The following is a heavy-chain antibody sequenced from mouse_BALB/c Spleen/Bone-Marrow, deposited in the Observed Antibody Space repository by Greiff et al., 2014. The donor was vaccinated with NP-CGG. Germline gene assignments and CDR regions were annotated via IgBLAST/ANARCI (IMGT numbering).Heavy chain of an antibody. Sequence: QVKLEQSGPQLVRPGTSVKISCKASGYSFTSYWMHWVKQRHGQGLEWIGMIDPSDSETRLNQKFKDKATLTVDKSSSTAYMQLSSPASEVSAFYYCANLYCYLFDYWGQGTSLTVSS. CDR3: ANLYCYLFDY. CDR1: GYSFTSYW. J-gene: IGHJ2*02. D-gene: IGHD2-12*01. CDR2: IDPSDSET. V-gene: IGHV1S127*01.